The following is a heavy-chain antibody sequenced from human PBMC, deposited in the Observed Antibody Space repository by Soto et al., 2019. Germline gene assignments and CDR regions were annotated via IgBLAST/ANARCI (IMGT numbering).Heavy chain of an antibody. CDR3: ARSKGVHFDY. CDR1: GGSISSGGYS. J-gene: IGHJ4*02. Sequence: SETLSLTCAVSGGSISSGGYSWSWIRQPPGKGLEWIGYIYHSGSTYYNPSLKSRVTISVDRSKNQFSLKLSSVTAADTAVYYCARSKGVHFDYWGQGTLVTVSS. D-gene: IGHD3-10*01. CDR2: IYHSGST. V-gene: IGHV4-30-2*01.